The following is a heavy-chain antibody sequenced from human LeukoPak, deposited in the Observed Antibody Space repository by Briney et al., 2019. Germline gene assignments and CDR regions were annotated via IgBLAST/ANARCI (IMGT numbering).Heavy chain of an antibody. J-gene: IGHJ4*02. Sequence: GGSLRLSCVASGFSFSNHGMLWVRQAPGKGLEWVSVIASDGGAKFPADSVQGRFTLSRDNPKNMFFLQMNLLTVEDTAIYYCAREATWGQWYFDHWGQGTPVTVSS. CDR2: IASDGGAK. CDR3: AREATWGQWYFDH. CDR1: GFSFSNHG. V-gene: IGHV3-30*03. D-gene: IGHD6-19*01.